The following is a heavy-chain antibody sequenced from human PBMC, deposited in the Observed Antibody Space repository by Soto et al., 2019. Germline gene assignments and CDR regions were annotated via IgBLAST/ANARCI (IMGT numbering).Heavy chain of an antibody. CDR2: IYYSGST. J-gene: IGHJ4*02. D-gene: IGHD3-22*01. CDR1: GGSISGSSYY. CDR3: MLGSGWKDFDY. Sequence: SETLSLTCTVSGGSISGSSYYWGWIRQPPGKGLEWIGNIYYSGSTYYNPSLKSRVTISLDTSKNQFSLKLSSVTAADTAVYYCMLGSGWKDFDYWGQGTLVTVSS. V-gene: IGHV4-39*01.